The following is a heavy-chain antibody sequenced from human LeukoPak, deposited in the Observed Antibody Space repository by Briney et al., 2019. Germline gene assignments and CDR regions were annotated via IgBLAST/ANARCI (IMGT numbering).Heavy chain of an antibody. CDR3: ATDSGVGTMSD. CDR1: GGSIASSSYY. Sequence: PSETLSLTCTASGGSIASSSYYWGWIRQPPGKGLEWIGSIYFSGTTNYNPSLKSRVTISLDTSKSQFSLNLISVTAADTAVYYCATDSGVGTMSDWGQGTLVTVS. V-gene: IGHV4-39*07. J-gene: IGHJ4*02. CDR2: IYFSGTT. D-gene: IGHD1-26*01.